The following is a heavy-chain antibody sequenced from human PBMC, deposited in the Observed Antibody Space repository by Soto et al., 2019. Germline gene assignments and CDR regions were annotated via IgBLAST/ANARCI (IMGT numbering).Heavy chain of an antibody. V-gene: IGHV3-7*03. CDR2: IKEDGSEI. CDR3: IKEARGHSYASL. CDR1: GFNVKSYW. J-gene: IGHJ4*02. Sequence: GGSLILSCAVSGFNVKSYWMSWVRQAPGKGLEWVASIKEDGSEIYYLHSVRGRFSISRDSAGNALHLTMKSLRAGDTAVYYCIKEARGHSYASLWGQGTPVTVSS. D-gene: IGHD3-16*01.